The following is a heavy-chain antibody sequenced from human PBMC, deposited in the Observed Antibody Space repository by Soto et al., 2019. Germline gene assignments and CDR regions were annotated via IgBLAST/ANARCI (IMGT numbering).Heavy chain of an antibody. D-gene: IGHD3-16*01. V-gene: IGHV3-30-3*01. CDR3: ARASPPTPFGGVQRLNY. Sequence: ESGGGVVQPGRSLRLSCAASGFTFSSYAMHWVRQAPGKGLEWVAVISYDGSNKYYADSVKGRFTISRDNSKNTLYLQMNSLRAEDTAVYYCARASPPTPFGGVQRLNYWGQGTLVTVSS. CDR1: GFTFSSYA. J-gene: IGHJ4*02. CDR2: ISYDGSNK.